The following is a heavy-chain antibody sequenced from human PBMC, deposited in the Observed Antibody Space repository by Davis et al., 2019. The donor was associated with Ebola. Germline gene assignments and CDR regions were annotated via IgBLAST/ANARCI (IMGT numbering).Heavy chain of an antibody. Sequence: PGGSLRLSCAASGFIFSSYWMTWVRQAPGKGLEWVANIKQDGSEKYYVDSVKGRFTISRDNAKNSLYLQMNSLRAEDTAVYYCARDWGSAFDIWGQGTMVTVSS. D-gene: IGHD3-16*01. J-gene: IGHJ3*02. CDR1: GFIFSSYW. CDR3: ARDWGSAFDI. CDR2: IKQDGSEK. V-gene: IGHV3-7*01.